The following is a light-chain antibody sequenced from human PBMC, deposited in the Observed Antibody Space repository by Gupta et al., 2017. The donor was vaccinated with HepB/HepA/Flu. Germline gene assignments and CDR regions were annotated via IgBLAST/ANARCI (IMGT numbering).Light chain of an antibody. CDR1: QCIGSD. Sequence: AIQMTQSPSSLSASEGDTVTITCRASQCIGSDLAWYQQKPGKAPKLLIYAASTLQSGVPARFSGGGSGTDFTLTISRVKPVDFATEYCIQDVKVLTFGGGTKLEMK. CDR3: IQDVKVLT. CDR2: AAS. J-gene: IGKJ4*01. V-gene: IGKV1-6*01.